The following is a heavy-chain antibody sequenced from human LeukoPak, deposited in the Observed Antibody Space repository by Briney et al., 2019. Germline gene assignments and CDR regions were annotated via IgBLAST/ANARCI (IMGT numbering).Heavy chain of an antibody. Sequence: YPITDEYRHSVGHGPGQRLERMRWINPNSGGTKSLQKFQGGVTMTRDTSISTAYMELSRLRSDDTAVYYCARVTTRLTADGSLAFWGQGTTVTVSS. CDR1: YPITDEY. CDR3: ARVTTRLTADGSLAF. J-gene: IGHJ4*02. D-gene: IGHD6-13*01. CDR2: INPNSGGT. V-gene: IGHV1-2*02.